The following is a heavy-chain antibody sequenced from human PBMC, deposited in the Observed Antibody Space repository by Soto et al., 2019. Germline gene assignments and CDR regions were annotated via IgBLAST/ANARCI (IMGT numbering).Heavy chain of an antibody. CDR2: IYSGGST. V-gene: IGHV3-66*01. CDR1: GFTVSSNY. Sequence: GGSLRLSCAASGFTVSSNYMSWVRQAPGKGLEWVSVIYSGGSTYYADSVKGRFTISRDNSKNTLYLQMNSLRAEDTAVYYCASGGSSWSEGAFDIWGQGTMVTVSS. J-gene: IGHJ3*02. D-gene: IGHD6-13*01. CDR3: ASGGSSWSEGAFDI.